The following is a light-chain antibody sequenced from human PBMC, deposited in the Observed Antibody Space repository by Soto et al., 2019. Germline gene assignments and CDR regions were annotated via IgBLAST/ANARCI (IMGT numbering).Light chain of an antibody. Sequence: MTESPSTPPASVGLRVTLTCRASQNIRNWLAWYQQKPGKAPNPLIYDASSLKSGGPARFSGSGSGTEFTLTISSMQSEDFAVYYCQQYNQRSPCTFGQGTKVDIK. J-gene: IGKJ1*01. V-gene: IGKV1-5*01. CDR1: QNIRNW. CDR2: DAS. CDR3: QQYNQRSPCT.